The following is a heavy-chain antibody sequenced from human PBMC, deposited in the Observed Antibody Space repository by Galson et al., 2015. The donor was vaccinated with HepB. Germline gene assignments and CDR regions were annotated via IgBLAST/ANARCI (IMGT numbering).Heavy chain of an antibody. J-gene: IGHJ6*02. CDR2: IYPGDSDT. Sequence: QSGAEVKKPGESLKISCKGSGYSFTSYWIGWVRQMPGKGLEWMGIIYPGDSDTRYSPSFQGQVTISADKSISTAYLQWSSLKASDTAMYYCARLPGKKRYCTNGVCPGGYYYYYGMDVWGQGTTVTVSS. D-gene: IGHD2-8*01. V-gene: IGHV5-51*01. CDR1: GYSFTSYW. CDR3: ARLPGKKRYCTNGVCPGGYYYYYGMDV.